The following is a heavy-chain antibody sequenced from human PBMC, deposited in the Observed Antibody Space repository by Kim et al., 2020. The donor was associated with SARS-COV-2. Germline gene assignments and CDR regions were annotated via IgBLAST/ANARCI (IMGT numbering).Heavy chain of an antibody. CDR2: IYYSGST. Sequence: SETLSLTCTVSGGSISSSSYYWGWIRQPPGKGLEWIGSIYYSGSTYYNPSLKSRVTISVDTSKNQFSLKLSSVTAADTAVYYCARLVSDILTGYYLDYWG. V-gene: IGHV4-39*01. CDR3: ARLVSDILTGYYLDY. CDR1: GGSISSSSYY. D-gene: IGHD3-9*01. J-gene: IGHJ4*01.